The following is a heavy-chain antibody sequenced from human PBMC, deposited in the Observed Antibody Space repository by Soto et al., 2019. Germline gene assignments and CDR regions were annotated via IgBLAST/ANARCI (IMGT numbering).Heavy chain of an antibody. CDR2: ITPIFGTA. Sequence: QVQLVQSGAEVKKPGSSVKVSCKASGGTFSSYAISWVRQAPGPGLEWMGGITPIFGTANYAQKFQGRVTITADESTSTADMELSSLRSEDRAVYYCASRSGPSRSCFDPWGQGTLVTVSS. J-gene: IGHJ5*02. V-gene: IGHV1-69*12. CDR1: GGTFSSYA. CDR3: ASRSGPSRSCFDP. D-gene: IGHD3-3*01.